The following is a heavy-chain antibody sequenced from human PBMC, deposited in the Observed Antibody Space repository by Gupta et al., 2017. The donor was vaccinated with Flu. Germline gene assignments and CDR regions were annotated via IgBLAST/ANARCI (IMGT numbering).Heavy chain of an antibody. Sequence: QVQLVDSGGGVFAPGGSLRLSCTASGFSFSTYGMRWVRPTPVKGLEWVAVISDDGSNEWYADSVRGRFTISRDNSKNTLLLQMNSLRPEDTAVYYCAKGGRHNWNYDGDYWGQGTLVTVSS. D-gene: IGHD1-7*01. CDR1: GFSFSTYG. J-gene: IGHJ4*02. CDR3: AKGGRHNWNYDGDY. CDR2: ISDDGSNE. V-gene: IGHV3-30*18.